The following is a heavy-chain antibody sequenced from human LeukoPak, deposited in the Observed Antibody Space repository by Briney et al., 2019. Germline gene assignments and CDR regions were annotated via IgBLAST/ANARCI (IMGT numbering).Heavy chain of an antibody. Sequence: SETLSLTCSVSGGSISSYYWSWIRQPPGKGLEWIGYIYYSGSTNYNPSLKGRVTISVDTSKNQFSLKLGSVTAADTAVYYCARMVIKEWWYDYWGQGTLVTVSS. CDR2: IYYSGST. CDR1: GGSISSYY. CDR3: ARMVIKEWWYDY. J-gene: IGHJ4*02. V-gene: IGHV4-59*01. D-gene: IGHD2-15*01.